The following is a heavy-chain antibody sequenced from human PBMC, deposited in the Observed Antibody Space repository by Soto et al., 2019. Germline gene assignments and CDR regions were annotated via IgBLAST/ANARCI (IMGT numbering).Heavy chain of an antibody. Sequence: SETLSLTCTVSGGSISSYYWSWIRQPPGKGLEWIGYIYYSGSTNYNPSLKSRVTISVDTSKNQFSLKLSSVTAADTAVYYCARDGDYGDYFDYWGQGTLVTVSS. CDR1: GGSISSYY. V-gene: IGHV4-59*01. CDR3: ARDGDYGDYFDY. D-gene: IGHD3-16*01. J-gene: IGHJ4*02. CDR2: IYYSGST.